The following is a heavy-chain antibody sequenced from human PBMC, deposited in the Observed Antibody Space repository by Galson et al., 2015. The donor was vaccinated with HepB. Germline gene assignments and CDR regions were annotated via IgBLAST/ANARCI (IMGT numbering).Heavy chain of an antibody. CDR1: GLTFSTSG. CDR3: VRGGIVVAGYDY. V-gene: IGHV3-23*01. CDR2: ISGDGIRT. Sequence: SLRLSCAASGLTFSTSGMGWVRQAPGKGLEWVSSISGDGIRTYYADSVKGRFAISRDNSKNTVNLQMNSLRAEDAAVYYCVRGGIVVAGYDYWGQGTLVTVSS. J-gene: IGHJ4*02. D-gene: IGHD6-19*01.